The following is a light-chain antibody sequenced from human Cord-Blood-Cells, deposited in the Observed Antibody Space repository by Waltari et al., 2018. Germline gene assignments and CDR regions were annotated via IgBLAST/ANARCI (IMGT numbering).Light chain of an antibody. CDR2: KVS. CDR1: QSLVYSDGNTS. J-gene: IGKJ1*01. CDR3: MQGTHWPWT. V-gene: IGKV2-30*01. Sequence: DVVMTQSPLSLPVTLGQPASISCRSSQSLVYSDGNTSLNWFQQRPGQSPRRLIYKVSNRDSGVPDRFSGSGSGTDFTLKISRGEAEDVGVYYCMQGTHWPWTFGQGTKVEIK.